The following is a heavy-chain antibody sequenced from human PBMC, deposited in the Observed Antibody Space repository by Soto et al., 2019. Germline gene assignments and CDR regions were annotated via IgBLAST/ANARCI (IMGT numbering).Heavy chain of an antibody. D-gene: IGHD2-21*01. CDR1: GFIFSNKA. CDR3: AKENGFQFINLGASGFDY. J-gene: IGHJ4*02. V-gene: IGHV3-23*01. Sequence: EVLLLESGGGLVQPGGSLRLSCAASGFIFSNKAMSWVRQAPGKGLEWVSIISGNGVSTYYTDSLKGRFTISRDNSKNMVYLEMNSLRVEDTAVYYCAKENGFQFINLGASGFDYWGQGSLVSVSS. CDR2: ISGNGVST.